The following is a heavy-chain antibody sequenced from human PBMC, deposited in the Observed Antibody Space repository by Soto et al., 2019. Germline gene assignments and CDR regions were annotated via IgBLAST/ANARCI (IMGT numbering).Heavy chain of an antibody. CDR1: GGSISSSSYY. D-gene: IGHD3-9*01. V-gene: IGHV4-39*01. CDR3: ARQERDILTGALS. J-gene: IGHJ4*02. CDR2: IYYSGST. Sequence: QLQLQESGPGLVKPSETLSLTCTVSGGSISSSSYYWGWIRQPPGKGLEWIGSIYYSGSTYYNPSLKSRVTISVDTSKNQFSLKLSSVTAADTAVYYCARQERDILTGALSWGQGTLVTVSS.